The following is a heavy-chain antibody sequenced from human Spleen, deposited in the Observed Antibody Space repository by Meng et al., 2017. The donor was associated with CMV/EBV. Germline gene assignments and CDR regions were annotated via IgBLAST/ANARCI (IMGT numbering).Heavy chain of an antibody. V-gene: IGHV1-18*04. J-gene: IGHJ4*02. D-gene: IGHD6-19*01. CDR3: ARIGAVTGSFDY. Sequence: ASVKVSCKASGYTFTGYYMHWVRQAPGQGLDWMGWINTYNGNTNYAQKVQGRVTMTTDTSTSTVYMDLRSLRSDDTAVYYCARIGAVTGSFDYWGQGTLVTVSS. CDR2: INTYNGNT. CDR1: GYTFTGYY.